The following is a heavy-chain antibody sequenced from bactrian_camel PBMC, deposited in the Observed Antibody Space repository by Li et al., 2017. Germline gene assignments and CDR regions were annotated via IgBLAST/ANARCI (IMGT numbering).Heavy chain of an antibody. CDR2: IDAGGTT. J-gene: IGHJ6*01. CDR1: GDTYS. CDR3: TKDRGRAVPAGSFDY. V-gene: IGHV3S44*01. Sequence: VQLVESGGGSVQAGGSLNLSCVASGDTYSMAWFRQAPEKAREGIATIDAGGTTTYTESVKGRSTISRDNAKNTLYLQLNSLKTEDTAMYYCTKDRGRAVPAGSFDYWAQGTQVTVS. D-gene: IGHD6*01.